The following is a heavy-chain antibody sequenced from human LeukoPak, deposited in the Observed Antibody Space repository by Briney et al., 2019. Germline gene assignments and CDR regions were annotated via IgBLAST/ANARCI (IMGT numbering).Heavy chain of an antibody. CDR2: IIPILGIA. Sequence: ASVKVSCKDSVGTFSSYTISWVRQAPGQGLEWMGRIIPILGIANYAQKFQGRLTITADKSTSTAYMELSSLRSEDTAVYCCAREDYGGSYFDYWGQGTLVTVSS. CDR3: AREDYGGSYFDY. J-gene: IGHJ4*02. CDR1: VGTFSSYT. V-gene: IGHV1-69*04. D-gene: IGHD4-23*01.